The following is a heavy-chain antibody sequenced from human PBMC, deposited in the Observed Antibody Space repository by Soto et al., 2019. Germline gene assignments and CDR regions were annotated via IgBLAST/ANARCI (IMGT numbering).Heavy chain of an antibody. J-gene: IGHJ4*02. D-gene: IGHD3-16*01. V-gene: IGHV5-10-1*01. CDR3: ARYNYGITAA. Sequence: PGESLKISCQGSGYNFTDYWINWVRQVPGKGLEWLGRIDPGDSYTRYGPSFRGHVTISVDKAINTVYLQWSSLKASDSAMYYCARYNYGITAAWGQGTLVTVSS. CDR1: GYNFTDYW. CDR2: IDPGDSYT.